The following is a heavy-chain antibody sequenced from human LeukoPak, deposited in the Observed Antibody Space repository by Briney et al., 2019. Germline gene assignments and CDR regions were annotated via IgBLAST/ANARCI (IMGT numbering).Heavy chain of an antibody. CDR1: GFTLSSYA. CDR3: AKRVQLWLHYYYYGMDV. D-gene: IGHD5-18*01. V-gene: IGHV3-23*01. J-gene: IGHJ6*04. Sequence: GGSLRLSCAASGFTLSSYAMSWVRQAPGKGLEWVSAISGSGGSTYYTDSVKGRFTISRDNSKNTLYLQMNSLRAEDTAVYYCAKRVQLWLHYYYYGMDVWGKGTTVTVSS. CDR2: ISGSGGST.